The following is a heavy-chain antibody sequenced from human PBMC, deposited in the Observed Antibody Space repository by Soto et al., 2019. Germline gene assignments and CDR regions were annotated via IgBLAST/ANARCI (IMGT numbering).Heavy chain of an antibody. D-gene: IGHD6-13*01. Sequence: QIQLVQSGGEVRTPGASVKVSCKASGYTFSSYGITWVRQAPGQGLEGLGWINPSSGETNYAQKFQGRVTVTTDTSTTTGYMELRNLTFDDTGVYYCARDWYPRFDPWGQGTLVTVSS. J-gene: IGHJ5*02. CDR1: GYTFSSYG. V-gene: IGHV1-18*01. CDR3: ARDWYPRFDP. CDR2: INPSSGET.